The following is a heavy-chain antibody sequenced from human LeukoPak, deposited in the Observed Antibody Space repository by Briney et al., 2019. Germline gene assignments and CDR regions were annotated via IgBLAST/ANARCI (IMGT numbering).Heavy chain of an antibody. J-gene: IGHJ5*02. CDR3: ARDRDTAMVHNWFDP. Sequence: PSETLSLTCTVSGGSISSGGYYWSWIRQPPGKGLEWIGYIYHSGSTYYNPSLKSRVTISVDRSKNQFSLKLSSVTAADTAVYYCARDRDTAMVHNWFDPWGQGTLVTVSS. CDR2: IYHSGST. D-gene: IGHD5-18*01. V-gene: IGHV4-30-2*01. CDR1: GGSISSGGYY.